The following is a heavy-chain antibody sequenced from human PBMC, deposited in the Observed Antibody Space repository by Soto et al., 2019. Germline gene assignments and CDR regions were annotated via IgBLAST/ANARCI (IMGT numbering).Heavy chain of an antibody. Sequence: PSEILSLTCTVSGGSISSYYWSWIRQPPGKGLEWIGYIYYSGSTNYNPSLKSRVTISVDTSKNQFSLKLSSVTAADTAVYYCASYTNYCSSTSCYDSWGQGTLVTVSS. D-gene: IGHD2-2*01. J-gene: IGHJ4*02. V-gene: IGHV4-59*01. CDR1: GGSISSYY. CDR3: ASYTNYCSSTSCYDS. CDR2: IYYSGST.